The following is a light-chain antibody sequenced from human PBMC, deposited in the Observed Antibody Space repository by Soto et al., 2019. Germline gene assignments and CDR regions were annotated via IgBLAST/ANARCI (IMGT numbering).Light chain of an antibody. V-gene: IGKV3-20*01. CDR1: QSVDSY. J-gene: IGKJ1*01. CDR2: GAS. Sequence: EIELTQSPASLSLSPGERATLSCRASQSVDSYLVWYQQKPGQAPRLLIFGASNRATGIPSRFSGSGSETDFTLTITRLEPEDFAMYYCQQYSSSRTFGQGTKVDIK. CDR3: QQYSSSRT.